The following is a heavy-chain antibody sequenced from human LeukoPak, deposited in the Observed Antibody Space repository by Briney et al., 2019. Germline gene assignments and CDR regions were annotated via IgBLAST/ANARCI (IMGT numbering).Heavy chain of an antibody. J-gene: IGHJ5*02. V-gene: IGHV3-23*01. D-gene: IGHD2-2*01. CDR3: ARVVGGRVGWFDP. CDR1: GFTFSSYA. Sequence: GGSLRLSCAASGFTFSSYAMSWVRQAPGKGLEWVSAISGSGGSTYYADSVKGRFTISRDNAKNTLYLQMNSLRAEDTAVYYCARVVGGRVGWFDPWGQGTLVTVSS. CDR2: ISGSGGST.